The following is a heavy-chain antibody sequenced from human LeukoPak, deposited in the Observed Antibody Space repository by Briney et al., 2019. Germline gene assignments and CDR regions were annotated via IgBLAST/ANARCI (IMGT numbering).Heavy chain of an antibody. CDR2: INHSGST. D-gene: IGHD3-3*01. CDR1: GGSFSGYY. Sequence: PSETLSLTCAVYGGSFSGYYWSWIRQPPGKGLEWIGEINHSGSTNYNPSLESRVTISVDTSKNQFSLKLSSVTAADTAVYYCAREVRVLERRNYYFDYWGQGTLVTVSS. CDR3: AREVRVLERRNYYFDY. V-gene: IGHV4-34*01. J-gene: IGHJ4*02.